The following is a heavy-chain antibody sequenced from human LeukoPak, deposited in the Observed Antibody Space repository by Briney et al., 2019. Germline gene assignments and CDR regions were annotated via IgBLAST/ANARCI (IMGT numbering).Heavy chain of an antibody. D-gene: IGHD2-2*01. CDR1: GFTFSSCQ. V-gene: IGHV3-48*03. J-gene: IGHJ6*02. Sequence: PGGSLRLSCAASGFTFSSCQMNWVRQAPGKGLEWVSYISGSGSTKYYADSVKGRFTISRDNAKNSLYLQMNSLRAEDTAVYYCARVSSYDSTFYYYYYGMDVWGQGTTVTVSS. CDR3: ARVSSYDSTFYYYYYGMDV. CDR2: ISGSGSTK.